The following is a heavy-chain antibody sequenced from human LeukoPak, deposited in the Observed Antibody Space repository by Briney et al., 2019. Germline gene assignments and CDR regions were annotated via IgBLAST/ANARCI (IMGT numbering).Heavy chain of an antibody. CDR1: GYSFTGYY. CDR2: INPNSGGP. J-gene: IGHJ4*02. CDR3: VRGYSYGFYFDY. D-gene: IGHD5-18*01. Sequence: ASVKVSCKTSGYSFTGYYIHWVRQAPGQGLEWMGRINPNSGGPNYGQKFQGTVTMTRDTSISTAYLELSNLKSDDTAAYYCVRGYSYGFYFDYWGQGSLVTVSS. V-gene: IGHV1-2*06.